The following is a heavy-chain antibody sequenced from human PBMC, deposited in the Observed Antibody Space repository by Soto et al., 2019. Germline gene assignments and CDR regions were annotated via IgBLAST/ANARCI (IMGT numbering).Heavy chain of an antibody. CDR1: RGSLSGYH. D-gene: IGHD6-13*01. J-gene: IGHJ5*02. Sequence: QVQLQQWGAGLLKPSETLSLTCAVSRGSLSGYHWNWIRQPPGKGLEWIGEINHTEGTKYNPSLKSRVTISLDMSKNQFSLKVTSVTAADTAVYYCARGGGSRWIKWVDPWGQGTLVTVSS. CDR3: ARGGGSRWIKWVDP. V-gene: IGHV4-34*02. CDR2: INHTEGT.